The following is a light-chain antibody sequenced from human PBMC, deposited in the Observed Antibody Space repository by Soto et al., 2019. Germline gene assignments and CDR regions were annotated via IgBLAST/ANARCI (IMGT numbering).Light chain of an antibody. V-gene: IGKV1-17*01. J-gene: IGKJ1*01. CDR3: QQYNSYSRT. Sequence: DIQMTQSPSSLSASVEDRVIITCRASQSISNHLNWYQQKPGKAPKRLIYAASSLESGVPSRFSGSGSGTEFTLTISSPQPDDFATYYCQQYNSYSRTFGQGTKVDIK. CDR1: QSISNH. CDR2: AAS.